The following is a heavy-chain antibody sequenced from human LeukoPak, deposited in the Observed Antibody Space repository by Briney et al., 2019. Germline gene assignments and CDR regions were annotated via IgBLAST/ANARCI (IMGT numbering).Heavy chain of an antibody. J-gene: IGHJ5*02. D-gene: IGHD1-26*01. CDR2: IYYSGST. CDR1: GGSISSSSYY. V-gene: IGHV4-31*03. Sequence: SETLSLTCTVSGGSISSSSYYWGWIRQHPGKGLEWIGYIYYSGSTYYNPSLKSRVTISVDTSKNQFSLKLSSVTAADTAVYYCAREGEVLGPWGQGTLVTVSS. CDR3: AREGEVLGP.